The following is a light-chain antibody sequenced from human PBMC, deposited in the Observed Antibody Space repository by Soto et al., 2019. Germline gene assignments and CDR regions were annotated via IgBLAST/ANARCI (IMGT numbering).Light chain of an antibody. J-gene: IGKJ4*01. CDR2: GAS. V-gene: IGKV3D-15*01. Sequence: TQSPGTVSLSPGERATLSCRASQSVGSNYLAWYQQKPGLAPRLLIYGASTRATDIPARFSASGSGTEFNLTISSLQSEDFGVYYCQQYNNWPRATFGGGTKVDIK. CDR1: QSVGSN. CDR3: QQYNNWPRAT.